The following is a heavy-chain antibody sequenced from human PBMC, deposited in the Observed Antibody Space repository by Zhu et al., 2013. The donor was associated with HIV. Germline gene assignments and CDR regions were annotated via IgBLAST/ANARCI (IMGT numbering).Heavy chain of an antibody. CDR1: GYTFTSYD. J-gene: IGHJ6*02. D-gene: IGHD3-3*01. Sequence: QVQLVQSGAEVKKPGASVKVSCKASGYTFTSYDINWVRQATGQGLEWMGWMNPNSGNSGALTSGVHTFPAVLQSSGLYSISTAYMELSSLRSEDTAVYYCARQYYDFWSGYYYGMDVWGQGTTVTVSS. V-gene: IGHV1-8*01. CDR2: MNPNSGNS. CDR3: ARQYYDFWSGYYYGMDV.